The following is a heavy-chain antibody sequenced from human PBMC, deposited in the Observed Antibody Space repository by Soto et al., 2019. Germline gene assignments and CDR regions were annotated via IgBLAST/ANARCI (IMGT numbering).Heavy chain of an antibody. V-gene: IGHV4-59*01. CDR1: GGSISSYY. Sequence: SETLSLTCTVSGGSISSYYWSWIRQPPGKGLEWIGYIYYSGSTNYNPSLKSRVTISVDTSKNQFSLKLSSVTAADTAVYYCARDQLVAAGDLDYGMDVWGQGTTVTVSS. CDR2: IYYSGST. CDR3: ARDQLVAAGDLDYGMDV. D-gene: IGHD6-13*01. J-gene: IGHJ6*02.